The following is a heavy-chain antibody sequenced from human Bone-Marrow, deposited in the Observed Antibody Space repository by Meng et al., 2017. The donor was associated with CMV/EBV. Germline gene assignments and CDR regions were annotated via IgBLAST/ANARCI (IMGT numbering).Heavy chain of an antibody. CDR2: IKSKTDGGTT. D-gene: IGHD1-14*01. J-gene: IGHJ3*02. Sequence: GESLKISCAASGFTFSNAWMSWVRQAPGKGLEWVGRIKSKTDGGTTDYAAPVKVRFTISRDESKNTLYLQMNSLKPEDEAGYYCDTARENQLDAFDIWGQGTMVTVSS. CDR3: DTARENQLDAFDI. CDR1: GFTFSNAW. V-gene: IGHV3-15*01.